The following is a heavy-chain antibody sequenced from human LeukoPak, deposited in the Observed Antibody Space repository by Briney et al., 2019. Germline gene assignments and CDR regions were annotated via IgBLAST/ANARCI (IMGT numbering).Heavy chain of an antibody. Sequence: GGSLRLSCVASGFTFSSYVIHWVRQAPGKGLAWVAVISYDGSNKNCADSVKARFTISRDNCKNTMSLQMNSLRPEDTAVYDCAKDLPACSGTYYNPLDYWGQGTLVTVSS. CDR3: AKDLPACSGTYYNPLDY. D-gene: IGHD3-10*02. V-gene: IGHV3-30*18. J-gene: IGHJ4*02. CDR1: GFTFSSYV. CDR2: ISYDGSNK.